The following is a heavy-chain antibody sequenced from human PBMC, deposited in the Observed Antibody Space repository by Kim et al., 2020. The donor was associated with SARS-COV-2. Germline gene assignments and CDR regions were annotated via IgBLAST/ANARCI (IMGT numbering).Heavy chain of an antibody. D-gene: IGHD3-10*01. CDR2: INPNSGGT. CDR1: GYTFTGYY. J-gene: IGHJ6*02. CDR3: ARDKGRGNYYGSGSYAPPSGGMDV. Sequence: ASVKVSCKASGYTFTGYYMHWVRQAPGQGLEWMGRINPNSGGTNYAQKFQGRVTMTRDTSISTAYMELSRLRSDDTAVYYCARDKGRGNYYGSGSYAPPSGGMDVWGQGTTVTVSS. V-gene: IGHV1-2*06.